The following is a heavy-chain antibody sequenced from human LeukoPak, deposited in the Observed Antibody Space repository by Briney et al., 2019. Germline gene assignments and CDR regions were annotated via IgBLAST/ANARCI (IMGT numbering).Heavy chain of an antibody. CDR1: GFTFDDYA. V-gene: IGHV3-43D*04. J-gene: IGHJ4*02. Sequence: PGGSMRLSSAASGFTFDDYAMHWVRQAPGKGLEWVSLISWDGGSTYYADSVKGRFTISRDNSKNSLYLQMNSLRAEDIALYYCAKGDFDYWGQGTLVTVAS. CDR2: ISWDGGST. CDR3: AKGDFDY.